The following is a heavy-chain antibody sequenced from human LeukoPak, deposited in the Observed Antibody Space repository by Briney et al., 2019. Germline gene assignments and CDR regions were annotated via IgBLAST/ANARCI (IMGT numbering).Heavy chain of an antibody. J-gene: IGHJ4*02. V-gene: IGHV4-34*01. CDR1: GGSFSSYY. Sequence: SETLSLTCAVYGGSFSSYYWSWLRQPPGKWLEWIGEINHSGSTNYNPSLKSRVTISVDTSKNQFSLKLSSVTAADTAVYYCARQSYYYGSGIVYWGQGTLVTVSS. CDR2: INHSGST. CDR3: ARQSYYYGSGIVY. D-gene: IGHD3-10*01.